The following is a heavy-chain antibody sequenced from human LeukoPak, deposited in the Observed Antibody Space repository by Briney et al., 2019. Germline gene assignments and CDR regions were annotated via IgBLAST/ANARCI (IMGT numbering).Heavy chain of an antibody. CDR3: VSLSSSSGFDY. D-gene: IGHD6-6*01. Sequence: GASVKVSCKASGYTFTGYYMHWVRQAPGQGLEWMGWINPNSGGTNYAQKVQGRVTMTRDTSISTAYMELSRLRSDDTAVYYCVSLSSSSGFDYWGQGTLVTVSS. V-gene: IGHV1-2*02. CDR1: GYTFTGYY. J-gene: IGHJ4*02. CDR2: INPNSGGT.